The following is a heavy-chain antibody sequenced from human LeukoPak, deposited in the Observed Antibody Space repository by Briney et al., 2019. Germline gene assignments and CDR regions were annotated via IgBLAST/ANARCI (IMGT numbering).Heavy chain of an antibody. V-gene: IGHV4-34*01. D-gene: IGHD5-24*01. Sequence: PSETLSLTCAVYGGSFSGYYWSWIRQPPGKGLEWIGEINHSGSTNYNPSLKSRVTISVDTSKNQFSLKLSSVTAADTAVYYCARDPEMATILILYYFDYWGQGTLVTVSS. CDR2: INHSGST. CDR1: GGSFSGYY. J-gene: IGHJ4*02. CDR3: ARDPEMATILILYYFDY.